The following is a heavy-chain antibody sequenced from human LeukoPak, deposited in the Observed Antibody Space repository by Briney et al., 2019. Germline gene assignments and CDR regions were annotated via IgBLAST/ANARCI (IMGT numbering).Heavy chain of an antibody. Sequence: PGEALQISCRGAGCTFTSYWIGWGRRMPGKGGEGRGIIYPGDSDTRYSPSFQGQVTISADKSISTAYLQWSSLKASDTAMYYCATHYYDALAPFSMYVWGQGTTVIVSS. D-gene: IGHD3-22*01. CDR1: GCTFTSYW. J-gene: IGHJ6*02. V-gene: IGHV5-51*01. CDR2: IYPGDSDT. CDR3: ATHYYDALAPFSMYV.